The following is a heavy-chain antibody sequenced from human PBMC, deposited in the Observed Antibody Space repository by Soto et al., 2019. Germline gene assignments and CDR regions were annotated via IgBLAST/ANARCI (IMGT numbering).Heavy chain of an antibody. Sequence: SETLSLTRTVSGGSISSGGSYWSWIRQHPGKGLEWIGYISYSGSTYYNPSLKSRVTISVDTSKNQFSLKLSSVTAADTAVYYCARFSYGKAFDYRGQGTLVTVSS. D-gene: IGHD5-18*01. V-gene: IGHV4-31*03. CDR2: ISYSGST. CDR3: ARFSYGKAFDY. CDR1: GGSISSGGSY. J-gene: IGHJ4*02.